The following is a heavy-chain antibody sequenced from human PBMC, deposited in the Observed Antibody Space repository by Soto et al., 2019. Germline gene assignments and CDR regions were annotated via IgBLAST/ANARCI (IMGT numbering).Heavy chain of an antibody. J-gene: IGHJ6*02. CDR3: ARIPYYEQGYGMDV. V-gene: IGHV4-34*01. Sequence: SQTLSLTCAVYGGSFSGYYWSWIRQPPGKGLEWIGEINHSGSTNYNPSLKSRVTISVDTSKNQFSLKLSSVTAADTAVYYCARIPYYEQGYGMDVWGQGTTVTVSS. CDR2: INHSGST. D-gene: IGHD3-22*01. CDR1: GGSFSGYY.